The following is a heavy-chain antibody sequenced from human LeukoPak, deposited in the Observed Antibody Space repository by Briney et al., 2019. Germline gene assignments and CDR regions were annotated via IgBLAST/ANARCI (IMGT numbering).Heavy chain of an antibody. CDR3: AKDSRSTLPRGRLDY. J-gene: IGHJ4*02. Sequence: GGSLRLSCAASGFTFSSYAMSWVRQAPGKGLEWVSGIGGSGGTTYYADSVKGRFTISRDNSKNTYLQMNSLRAEDTAAYYCAKDSRSTLPRGRLDYWGQGTLVTVSS. V-gene: IGHV3-23*01. CDR2: IGGSGGTT. D-gene: IGHD2-21*02. CDR1: GFTFSSYA.